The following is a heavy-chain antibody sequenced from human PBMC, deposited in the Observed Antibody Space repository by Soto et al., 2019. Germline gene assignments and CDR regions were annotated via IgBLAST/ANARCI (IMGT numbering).Heavy chain of an antibody. CDR3: ARDKQSPHRYYFDY. CDR1: GYTFTSYA. CDR2: INAGNGNT. D-gene: IGHD6-19*01. J-gene: IGHJ4*02. Sequence: ASVQVSCKASGYTFTSYAMHWVRQAPGQRLEWMGWINAGNGNTKYSQKFQGRVTITRDTSASTAYMELSSLRSEDTAVYYCARDKQSPHRYYFDYWGQGTLYSVSS. V-gene: IGHV1-3*01.